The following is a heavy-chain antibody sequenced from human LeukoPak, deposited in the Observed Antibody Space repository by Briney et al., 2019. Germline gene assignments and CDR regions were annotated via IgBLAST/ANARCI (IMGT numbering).Heavy chain of an antibody. D-gene: IGHD7-27*01. CDR3: AVHWGSGWYFDL. CDR2: INPNSGGT. Sequence: ASVKVSCKAPGYTFTGHYMHWVRQAPGQGLEWMGWINPNSGGTTYAQKFQGRATMTRDTSISTAYMELNRLRSDDTAMYYCAVHWGSGWYFDLWGRGTLVTVSS. CDR1: GYTFTGHY. J-gene: IGHJ2*01. V-gene: IGHV1-2*02.